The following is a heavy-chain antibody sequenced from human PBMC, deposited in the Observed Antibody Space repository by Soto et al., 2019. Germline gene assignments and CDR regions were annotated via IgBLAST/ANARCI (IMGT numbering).Heavy chain of an antibody. CDR2: IYYSGST. CDR3: ARGTIAARPRIDWFDP. D-gene: IGHD6-6*01. Sequence: PSETLSLTCTVSGGSISSGGYYWSWIRQHPGKGLEWIGYIYYSGSTYYNPSLKSRVTISVDTSKNQFSLKLSSVTAADTAVNYCARGTIAARPRIDWFDPWGQGTLVTVSS. V-gene: IGHV4-31*03. CDR1: GGSISSGGYY. J-gene: IGHJ5*02.